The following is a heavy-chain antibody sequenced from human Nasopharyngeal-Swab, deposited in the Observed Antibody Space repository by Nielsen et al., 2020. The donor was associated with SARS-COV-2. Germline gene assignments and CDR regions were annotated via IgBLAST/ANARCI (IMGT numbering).Heavy chain of an antibody. D-gene: IGHD4-17*01. CDR3: ASYDYGDYVFYYYGMDV. CDR1: GGTFSSYA. CDR2: INPNSGGT. Sequence: ASVKVSCKASGGTFSSYAISWVRQAPGQGLEWMGRINPNSGGTNYAQKFQGRVTMTRDTSISTAYMELSRLRSDDTAVYYCASYDYGDYVFYYYGMDVWGQGTTVTVSS. V-gene: IGHV1-2*06. J-gene: IGHJ6*02.